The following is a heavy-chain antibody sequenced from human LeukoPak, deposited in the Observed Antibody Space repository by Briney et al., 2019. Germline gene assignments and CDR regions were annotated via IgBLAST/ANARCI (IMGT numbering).Heavy chain of an antibody. CDR1: GGSISSGGYS. CDR3: ARDQRVWSGELTSGSYGMDV. CDR2: IYHSGST. V-gene: IGHV4-30-2*01. D-gene: IGHD3-10*01. Sequence: SETLSLTCAVSGGSISSGGYSWSWIRQPPGKGLEWIGYIYHSGSTYYNPSLKSRVTISVDRSKNQFSLKLSSVTAADTAVYYCARDQRVWSGELTSGSYGMDVWGQGTTVTVSS. J-gene: IGHJ6*02.